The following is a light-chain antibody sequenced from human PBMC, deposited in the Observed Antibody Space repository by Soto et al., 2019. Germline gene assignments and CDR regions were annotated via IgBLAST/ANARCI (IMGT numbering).Light chain of an antibody. CDR3: LQDNNYPWT. V-gene: IGKV1-6*01. J-gene: IGKJ1*01. CDR2: AAS. Sequence: AIQMTQAPSSLSASVGDRVTITCRASQDIRNDLGWYQQRPGKAPKLLIYAASNLHNGVPSRFSGSGSGTHFTLTIRGLQPEDVATYFCLQDNNYPWTFGQGTKVAIK. CDR1: QDIRND.